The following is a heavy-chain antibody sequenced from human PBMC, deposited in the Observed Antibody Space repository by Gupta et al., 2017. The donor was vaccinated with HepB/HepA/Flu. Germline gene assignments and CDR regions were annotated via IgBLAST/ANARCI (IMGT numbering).Heavy chain of an antibody. D-gene: IGHD5-18*01. J-gene: IGHJ3*02. CDR3: ARGGTAMVFLGALDI. CDR1: GYTFTSYA. Sequence: PGASVKVSCNASGYTFTSYAMHWVRQAPGQRHEWMGWINAGNGNTKYSQKFQGRVTITRDTSASTAYMELSSPRSEDTAVYFCARGGTAMVFLGALDIWGHGTMVTVSS. V-gene: IGHV1-3*01. CDR2: INAGNGNT.